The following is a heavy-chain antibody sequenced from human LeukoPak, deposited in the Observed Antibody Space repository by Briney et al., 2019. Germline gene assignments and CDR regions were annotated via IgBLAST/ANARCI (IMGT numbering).Heavy chain of an antibody. CDR1: GYTFTSYY. Sequence: ASVKVSCKASGYTFTSYYKHWVRQAPGQGLEWMGIINPSGGSTSYAQKFQGRVTMTRDTSTSTVYMELSSLRSEDTAVYYCTKSLGGYYAFDYWGQGTLVTVSS. CDR3: TKSLGGYYAFDY. D-gene: IGHD3-22*01. V-gene: IGHV1-46*01. CDR2: INPSGGST. J-gene: IGHJ4*02.